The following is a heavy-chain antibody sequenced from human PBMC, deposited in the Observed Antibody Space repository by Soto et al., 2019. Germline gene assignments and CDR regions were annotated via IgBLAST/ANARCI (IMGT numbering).Heavy chain of an antibody. D-gene: IGHD6-13*01. CDR3: ARETDLAAAGSFDY. V-gene: IGHV3-48*02. CDR2: ISSSSSTI. Sequence: EVQLVESGGGLVQPGGSLRLSCAASGFTFSSYSMNWVRQAPGKGLEWVSYISSSSSTIYYADSVKGRFTIFRDNAKNSLYLQMNSLRDEDTAVYYCARETDLAAAGSFDYWGQGTLVTVSS. CDR1: GFTFSSYS. J-gene: IGHJ4*02.